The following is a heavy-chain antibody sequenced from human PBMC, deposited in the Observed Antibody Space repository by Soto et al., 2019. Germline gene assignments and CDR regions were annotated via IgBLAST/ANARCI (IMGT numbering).Heavy chain of an antibody. Sequence: QVQLQESGPGLVKPSETLSLTCTVSGGSISSYYWSWIRQPAGKGLEWIGRIYTSASTNYNPSLKSRVTMSVDTSKSQFALKLSSVTAADTAVYYCARDHVSGWYYFDYWGQGTLVTVSS. V-gene: IGHV4-4*07. J-gene: IGHJ4*02. CDR2: IYTSAST. D-gene: IGHD6-19*01. CDR1: GGSISSYY. CDR3: ARDHVSGWYYFDY.